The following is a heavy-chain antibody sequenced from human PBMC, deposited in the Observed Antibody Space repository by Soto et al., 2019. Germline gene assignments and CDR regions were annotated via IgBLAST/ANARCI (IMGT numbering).Heavy chain of an antibody. CDR1: GDSVSSNSAA. CDR3: AREGIAVAGFTFDY. CDR2: TYYRSKWYK. Sequence: QVQLQQSGPGLVKPSQTLSLTCAISGDSVSSNSAAWNWIRQSPSRGLEWLGRTYYRSKWYKDYSVSVKSRIITNPDTSKNQFSLQLNSVTPEDTAVYYCAREGIAVAGFTFDYWGQGTLVTVSS. V-gene: IGHV6-1*01. J-gene: IGHJ4*02. D-gene: IGHD6-19*01.